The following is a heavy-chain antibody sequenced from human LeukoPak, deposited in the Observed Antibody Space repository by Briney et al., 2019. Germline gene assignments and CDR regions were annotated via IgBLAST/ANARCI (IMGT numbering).Heavy chain of an antibody. J-gene: IGHJ4*02. CDR3: VRAPRDSSTMLDY. CDR2: INPNDGST. D-gene: IGHD6-13*01. V-gene: IGHV1-46*01. CDR1: VYTFTTYW. Sequence: ASVKVSCMASVYTFTTYWIQWVRQAPGQGLEWVALINPNDGSTTYAHKFQGRVTMTRDTSTSTVYMDLSRLTSEDTAVYYCVRAPRDSSTMLDYWGQGTLVTVSS.